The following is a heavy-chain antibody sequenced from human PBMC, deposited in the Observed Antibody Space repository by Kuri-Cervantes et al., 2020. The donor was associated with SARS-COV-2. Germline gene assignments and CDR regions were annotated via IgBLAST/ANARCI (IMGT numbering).Heavy chain of an antibody. CDR2: IHYSAST. Sequence: SETLSLTCSVSDGSITTYYWSWIRQPPGKGREWIRYIHYSASTNHNPSLKSRVTISVDTSKNQFTLEGTSVTAADTAFYYGARSGGGNWFDRWGQGTLVTVSS. D-gene: IGHD3-10*01. J-gene: IGHJ5*02. V-gene: IGHV4-59*01. CDR3: ARSGGGNWFDR. CDR1: DGSITTYY.